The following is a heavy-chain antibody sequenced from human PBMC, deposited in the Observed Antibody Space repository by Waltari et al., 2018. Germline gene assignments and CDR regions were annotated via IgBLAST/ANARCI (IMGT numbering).Heavy chain of an antibody. CDR3: ARKPPRITIFVAPYYYYYYMDV. Sequence: QVQLQQWGAGLLKPSETLSLTCAVYGGSFSGYYWSWIRQPPGKGLEWIGEINHSGSTNYNPSLKSRSTISVETSKNQLPLKLSSVTAEDTAVYYCARKPPRITIFVAPYYYYYYMDVWGKGTTVTVSS. CDR2: INHSGST. D-gene: IGHD3-3*01. J-gene: IGHJ6*03. V-gene: IGHV4-34*01. CDR1: GGSFSGYY.